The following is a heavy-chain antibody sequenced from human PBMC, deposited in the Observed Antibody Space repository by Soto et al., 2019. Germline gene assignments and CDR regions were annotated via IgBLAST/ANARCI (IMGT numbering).Heavy chain of an antibody. CDR2: INQDGSQE. Sequence: EVQLVESGGGLVQPGGSLRLSCAASGFSFSTYWMSWVRQAPGKGLEWVANINQDGSQEYYVDSVKGRFTISRDNAGNSLYLQMNSLRDEDTAVYYWAKAPRDSGRDSYCDHWGQGTRITVSS. D-gene: IGHD3-10*01. CDR3: AKAPRDSGRDSYCDH. CDR1: GFSFSTYW. J-gene: IGHJ4*02. V-gene: IGHV3-7*05.